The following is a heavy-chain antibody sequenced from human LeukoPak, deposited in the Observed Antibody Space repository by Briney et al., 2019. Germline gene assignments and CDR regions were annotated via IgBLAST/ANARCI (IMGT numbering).Heavy chain of an antibody. J-gene: IGHJ3*02. D-gene: IGHD1-14*01. CDR2: IIPIFGTA. Sequence: SVKVSCKASGGTFTSYAISWVRQAPGQGLEWMGGIIPIFGTANYAQKFQGRVTITTDESTSTAYMELSSLRSEDTAVYYCARDKPPWVNAFDIWGQGTMVTVSS. CDR1: GGTFTSYA. CDR3: ARDKPPWVNAFDI. V-gene: IGHV1-69*05.